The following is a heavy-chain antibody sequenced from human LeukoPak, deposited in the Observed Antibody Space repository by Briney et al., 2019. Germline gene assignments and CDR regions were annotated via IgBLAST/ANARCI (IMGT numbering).Heavy chain of an antibody. V-gene: IGHV4-38-2*01. J-gene: IGHJ4*02. Sequence: SETLSLTCAVSGYSISSGYYWGWIRQPPGKGLEWIGSIYHSGSTYHNPSLKSRVTISVDTSKNQFSLKLSSVTAADTAVYYCARMLIVGATAFDYWGQGTLVTVSS. CDR3: ARMLIVGATAFDY. CDR2: IYHSGST. CDR1: GYSISSGYY. D-gene: IGHD1-26*01.